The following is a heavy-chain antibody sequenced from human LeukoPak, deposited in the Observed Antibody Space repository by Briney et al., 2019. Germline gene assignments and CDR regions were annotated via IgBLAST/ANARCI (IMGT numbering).Heavy chain of an antibody. Sequence: ASVKVSCKASGGTFISYAISWVRQAPGQGLEWMGGIIPIFGTANYAQKFQGRVTITADESTSTAYMELSSLRSEDTAVYYCARAPYCGGDCYWNIDYWGQGTLVTVSS. CDR1: GGTFISYA. D-gene: IGHD2-21*02. CDR2: IIPIFGTA. V-gene: IGHV1-69*13. J-gene: IGHJ4*02. CDR3: ARAPYCGGDCYWNIDY.